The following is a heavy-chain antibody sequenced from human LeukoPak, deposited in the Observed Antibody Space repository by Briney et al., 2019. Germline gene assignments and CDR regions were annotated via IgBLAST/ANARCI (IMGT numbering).Heavy chain of an antibody. CDR3: ARHGNYGDFVRSFDP. CDR1: GGSISSYY. J-gene: IGHJ5*02. CDR2: IYYSGST. V-gene: IGHV4-59*08. D-gene: IGHD4-17*01. Sequence: PSETLSLSCTVSGGSISSYYWNWIRQPPGKGLEWIGYIYYSGSTNYNPSLKSRVTISVDTSKNQFSLKLSSVTAADTAVYYCARHGNYGDFVRSFDPWGQGTLVTVSS.